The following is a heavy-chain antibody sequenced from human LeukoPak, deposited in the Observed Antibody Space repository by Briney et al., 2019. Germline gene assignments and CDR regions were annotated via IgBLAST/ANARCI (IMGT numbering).Heavy chain of an antibody. CDR2: IWYDGSNK. Sequence: GGSLRLSCAASGFTFSSYGMHWVRQAPGKGLEWVAVIWYDGSNKYYADSVKGRFTISRDNSKNTLYLQMNSLRAEDTAVYYCARDSPTVYSSSWYFDYWGQGTLVTVSS. CDR1: GFTFSSYG. J-gene: IGHJ4*02. V-gene: IGHV3-33*01. D-gene: IGHD6-13*01. CDR3: ARDSPTVYSSSWYFDY.